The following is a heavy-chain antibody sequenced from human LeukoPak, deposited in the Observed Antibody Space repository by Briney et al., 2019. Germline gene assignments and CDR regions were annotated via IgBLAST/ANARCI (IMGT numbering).Heavy chain of an antibody. CDR3: ARDFMDIVVVPAAMDY. CDR2: ISAYNGNT. J-gene: IGHJ4*02. CDR1: GYTFTSYG. V-gene: IGHV1-18*01. Sequence: ASVKVSCKASGYTFTSYGISWVRQAPGQGLEWMGWISAYNGNTNYAQKLQGRVTMTTDTSTSTAYMELRSLRSDDTAVYYCARDFMDIVVVPAAMDYWGQGTLVTVSS. D-gene: IGHD2-2*03.